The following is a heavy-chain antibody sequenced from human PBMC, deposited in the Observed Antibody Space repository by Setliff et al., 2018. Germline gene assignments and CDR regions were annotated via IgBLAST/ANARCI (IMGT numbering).Heavy chain of an antibody. J-gene: IGHJ4*02. V-gene: IGHV4-34*01. CDR1: GASFSDYY. CDR2: INHSGST. D-gene: IGHD2-2*01. CDR3: RLAHCSNNCEEALDY. Sequence: PSETLSLTCTVYGASFSDYYWGWIRQPPGKGLEWIAEINHSGSTNYNPSLKSRVTMSVDKSKNQFSLKLNSVTAADTAVYYFRLAHCSNNCEEALDYWSQGTLVTVSS.